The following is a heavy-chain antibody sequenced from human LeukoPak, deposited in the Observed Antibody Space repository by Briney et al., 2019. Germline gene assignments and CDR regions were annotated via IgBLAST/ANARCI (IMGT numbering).Heavy chain of an antibody. J-gene: IGHJ4*02. CDR1: GLTFSSSW. CDR2: IKQDGSEK. Sequence: GGSLRLSCAVSGLTFSSSWMDWVRQAPGKGLEWVANIKQDGSEKYYVDSVKGRFTISRDNAKNSLYLQMNSLRAEDTAVYYCARDFAGWFGELYYFDYWGQGTLVTVSS. V-gene: IGHV3-7*03. CDR3: ARDFAGWFGELYYFDY. D-gene: IGHD3-10*01.